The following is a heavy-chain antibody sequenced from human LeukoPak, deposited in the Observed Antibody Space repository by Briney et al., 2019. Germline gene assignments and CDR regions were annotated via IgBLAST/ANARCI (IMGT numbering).Heavy chain of an antibody. D-gene: IGHD3-22*01. CDR3: ARESDSGGFSNY. V-gene: IGHV4-38-2*01. J-gene: IGHJ4*02. CDR2: IYHSGST. Sequence: PSETLSLTCAVSGNSISSGYYWGWIRQPPGKGLEWIGTIYHSGSTSYIPSLKSRVTISVDTSENQFSLRLSSVTAADTAVYYCARESDSGGFSNYWGQGILVTVSS. CDR1: GNSISSGYY.